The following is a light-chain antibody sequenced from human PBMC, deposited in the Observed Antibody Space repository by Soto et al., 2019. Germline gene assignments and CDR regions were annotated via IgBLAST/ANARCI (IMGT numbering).Light chain of an antibody. Sequence: QSVLTQSSSASASLGSSVKLTCTLSSGHSSYIIAWHQQQPGKAPRYLMKVEGSGSYNKGSGVPDRFSGSRSGADRYLTISNLQAEDEADYYCETWDSNSWVFGGGTKVTVL. CDR3: ETWDSNSWV. CDR2: VEGSGSY. CDR1: SGHSSYI. V-gene: IGLV4-60*03. J-gene: IGLJ3*02.